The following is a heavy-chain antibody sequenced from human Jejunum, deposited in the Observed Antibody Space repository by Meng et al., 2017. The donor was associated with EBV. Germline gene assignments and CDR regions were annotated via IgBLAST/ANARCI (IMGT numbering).Heavy chain of an antibody. V-gene: IGHV2-5*02. CDR1: GFSLSTSGVG. J-gene: IGHJ4*02. D-gene: IGHD6-6*01. CDR2: VYWDDYK. CDR3: AHRKDGTFDF. Sequence: QITLKKSGPTLVKLTQTLTLTCTFSGFSLSTSGVGVGWIRQPPGKALEFLALVYWDDYKPFSPSLKNRLTITKDTSKNQVVFTMTNMDPVDTATYYCAHRKDGTFDFWGQGTRVTVSS.